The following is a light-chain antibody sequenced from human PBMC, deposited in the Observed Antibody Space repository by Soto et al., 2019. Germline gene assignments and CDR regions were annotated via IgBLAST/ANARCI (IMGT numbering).Light chain of an antibody. CDR1: QSLLYSNGHNY. J-gene: IGKJ1*01. CDR3: MQALPGEPRT. Sequence: DLVMTQSPLFLPVTPGEPASISCRSSQSLLYSNGHNYLDWYLQKPGQSPQLLIYLNSNRASGVPDRFSGSGSGTDFTLKISRVEAEDVGVYYCMQALPGEPRTFGQGTKVEIK. V-gene: IGKV2-28*01. CDR2: LNS.